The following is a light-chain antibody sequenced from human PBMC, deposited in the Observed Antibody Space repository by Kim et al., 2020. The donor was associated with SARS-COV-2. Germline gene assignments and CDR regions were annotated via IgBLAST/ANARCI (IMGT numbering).Light chain of an antibody. CDR2: LNSDGSH. CDR1: SGHSSYA. V-gene: IGLV4-69*01. CDR3: QTWGTGPA. Sequence: GASVKLTCTLSSGHSSYAIAWHQQQPEKGPRYLMKLNSDGSHSKGDGIPDRFSGSSSGAERYLTISSLQSEDEADYYCQTWGTGPAIGGGTQLTVL. J-gene: IGLJ2*01.